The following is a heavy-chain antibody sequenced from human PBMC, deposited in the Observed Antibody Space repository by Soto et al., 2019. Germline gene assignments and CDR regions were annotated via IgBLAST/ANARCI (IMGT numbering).Heavy chain of an antibody. CDR2: INPSGGST. V-gene: IGHV1-46*03. CDR3: ARDIPYYDILTGSHFYYGMDV. J-gene: IGHJ6*02. D-gene: IGHD3-9*01. CDR1: GYTFTSYY. Sequence: ASVKVSCKASGYTFTSYYMHWVRQAPGQGLEWMGIINPSGGSTSYAQKFQGRVTMTRDTSTSTVYMELSSLRSEDTAVYYCARDIPYYDILTGSHFYYGMDVWGQGTTVTVSS.